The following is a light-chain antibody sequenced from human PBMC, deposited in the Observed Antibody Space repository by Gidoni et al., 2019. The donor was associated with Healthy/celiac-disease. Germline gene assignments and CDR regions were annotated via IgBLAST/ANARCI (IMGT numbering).Light chain of an antibody. Sequence: EIVLTQSPATLSLSPGERATLSCRASQSVSSYLAWYQQKPGQAPRLLIYAASNRATGIPARFSGSGSGTDFTLTISSLEPEDFAVYYRQQRSNWPPLTFGGGTKVEIK. CDR1: QSVSSY. V-gene: IGKV3-11*01. CDR2: AAS. J-gene: IGKJ4*01. CDR3: QQRSNWPPLT.